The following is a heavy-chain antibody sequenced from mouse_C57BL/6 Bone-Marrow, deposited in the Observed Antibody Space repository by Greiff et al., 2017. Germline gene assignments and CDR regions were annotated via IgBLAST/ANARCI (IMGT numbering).Heavy chain of an antibody. CDR3: ARPYYSNYWYFDV. J-gene: IGHJ1*03. Sequence: QVQLQQPGAELVKPRASVKMSYKASGYTFTSYWITWVKQRPGQGLEWIGDIYPGSGSTNYNEKFKSKATLTVDTSSSTAYMQLSSLTSEDSAVYYCARPYYSNYWYFDVWGTGTTVTVSS. CDR1: GYTFTSYW. CDR2: IYPGSGST. V-gene: IGHV1-55*01. D-gene: IGHD2-5*01.